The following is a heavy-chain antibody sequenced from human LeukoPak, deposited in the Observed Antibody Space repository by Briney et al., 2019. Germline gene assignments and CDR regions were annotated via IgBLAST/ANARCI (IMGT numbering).Heavy chain of an antibody. CDR3: ARDPDYYDSRVVDF. CDR2: IRSDPSHT. CDR1: GFPFSSVG. D-gene: IGHD3-22*01. J-gene: IGHJ4*02. Sequence: GGSLRPSCVASGFPFSSVGMNWVRQAPGKGLEWVSYIRSDPSHTYYADSVRGRFTISRDNAKHSLYLQMDNLRTEDTAMYYCARDPDYYDSRVVDFWGQGTRVTVSS. V-gene: IGHV3-21*01.